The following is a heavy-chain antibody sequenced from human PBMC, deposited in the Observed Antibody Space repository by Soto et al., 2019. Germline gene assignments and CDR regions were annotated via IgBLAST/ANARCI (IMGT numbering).Heavy chain of an antibody. J-gene: IGHJ6*03. CDR1: GGSFNGYF. Sequence: VQLVQSGAEMKKPGSSVRVSCKASGGSFNGYFITWVRQAPGQGLEWVGRVIPMHGSESHARKCGDRITLTADTLTNTPYVDLSSLQSEHTAVHYYATGITTSGYRRYMDVWGKGTKVTGSS. V-gene: IGHV1-69*08. CDR3: ATGITTSGYRRYMDV. D-gene: IGHD1-20*01. CDR2: VIPMHGSE.